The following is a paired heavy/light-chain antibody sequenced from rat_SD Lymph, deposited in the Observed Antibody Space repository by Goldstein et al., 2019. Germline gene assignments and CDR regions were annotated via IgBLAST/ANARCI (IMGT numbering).Heavy chain of an antibody. V-gene: IGHV5-34*01. D-gene: IGHD1-9*01. J-gene: IGHJ1*01. CDR2: ISSSSSYI. Sequence: EVQLVESGGGLVQPGRSLKLSCLASGFTFSNYGMNWIRQAPGKGLEWVASISSSSSYIYYADTVKGRFTISRDNAKNTLYLQMTSLRSEDTALYYCARHPDYGYKGWYFDFWGPGTMVTVSS. CDR1: GFTFSNYG. CDR3: ARHPDYGYKGWYFDF.
Light chain of an antibody. CDR2: RAS. CDR1: QSVSISSINL. Sequence: DIVLTQSPVLAVSLGQRATISCRASQSVSISSINLMHWYQQKPGQQPKLLIYRASNLASGIPARFSGSGSGTDFTLTIDPVQADDIAAYYCQQSRESPWTFGGGTKLELK. J-gene: IGKJ1*01. CDR3: QQSRESPWT. V-gene: IGKV3S18*01.